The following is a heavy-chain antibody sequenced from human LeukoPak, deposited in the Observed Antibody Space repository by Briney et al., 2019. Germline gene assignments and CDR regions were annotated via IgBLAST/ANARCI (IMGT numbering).Heavy chain of an antibody. Sequence: GGSLRLSCATSGFTFDDYGMSWVRQVPGKGLEWLSGINWNGGSTGYADSVKGRFTISRDNAKNSLYLQMNSLRAEDTALYHCARKGVGGELGGFDYWGQGTLVTVSS. CDR2: INWNGGST. CDR1: GFTFDDYG. D-gene: IGHD3-16*01. J-gene: IGHJ4*02. CDR3: ARKGVGGELGGFDY. V-gene: IGHV3-20*01.